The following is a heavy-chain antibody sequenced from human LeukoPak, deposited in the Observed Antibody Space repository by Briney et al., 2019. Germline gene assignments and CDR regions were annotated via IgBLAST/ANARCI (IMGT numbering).Heavy chain of an antibody. Sequence: GASVKVSCKASGYTFTGYYMHWVRQAPGQGLEWMGWINPNSGGTNYAQKLQGRVTMTTDTSTSTAYMELRSLRSDDTAVYYCAREAAARLDGPYFQHWGQGTLVTVSS. CDR2: INPNSGGT. J-gene: IGHJ1*01. D-gene: IGHD2-2*01. V-gene: IGHV1-2*02. CDR1: GYTFTGYY. CDR3: AREAAARLDGPYFQH.